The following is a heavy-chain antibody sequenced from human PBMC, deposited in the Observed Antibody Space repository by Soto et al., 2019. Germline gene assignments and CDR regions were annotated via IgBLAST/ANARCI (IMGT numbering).Heavy chain of an antibody. J-gene: IGHJ6*02. CDR3: ARVIAAAGTWGYYYGMDV. D-gene: IGHD6-13*01. CDR1: GFTFSSYG. CDR2: IWYDGSNK. V-gene: IGHV3-33*01. Sequence: PGGSLRLSCAASGFTFSSYGMHWVRQAPGKGLEWVAVIWYDGSNKYYADSVKGRFTISRDNSKNTLYLQMNSLRAEDTAVYYCARVIAAAGTWGYYYGMDVWGQGTTVTVSS.